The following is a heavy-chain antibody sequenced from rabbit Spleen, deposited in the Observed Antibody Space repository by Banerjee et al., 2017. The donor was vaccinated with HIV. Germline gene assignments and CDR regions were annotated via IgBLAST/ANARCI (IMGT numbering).Heavy chain of an antibody. D-gene: IGHD3-1*01. Sequence: QEQLVESGGGLVQPTGSLTLTCKASGFSFSGRDVMCWVRQAPGKGLQWIACINTYTGKPVYATWAKGRFTISRTSSTTVTLQMTSLTAADTATYFCARDLASVVGWNFGLWGQGTLVTVS. CDR2: INTYTGKP. CDR1: GFSFSGRDV. J-gene: IGHJ3*01. CDR3: ARDLASVVGWNFGL. V-gene: IGHV1S45*01.